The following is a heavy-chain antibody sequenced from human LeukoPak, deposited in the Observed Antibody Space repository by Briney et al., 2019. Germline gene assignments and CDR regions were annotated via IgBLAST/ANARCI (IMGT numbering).Heavy chain of an antibody. D-gene: IGHD6-19*01. V-gene: IGHV1-2*02. J-gene: IGHJ4*02. Sequence: GASVKVSCKASGYTFTSYGISWVRQAPGQGLEWMGWINPNSGGTNYAQKFQGRVTMTRGTSISTAYMELSRLRSDDTAVYYCARAHSSGWYGSDYWGQGTLVTVSS. CDR2: INPNSGGT. CDR3: ARAHSSGWYGSDY. CDR1: GYTFTSYG.